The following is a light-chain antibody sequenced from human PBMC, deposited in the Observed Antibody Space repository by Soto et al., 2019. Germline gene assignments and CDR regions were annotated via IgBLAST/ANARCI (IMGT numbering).Light chain of an antibody. CDR2: GAA. Sequence: ETVMPQSPATLSVSPGERATLSCRASQSVTSNLNWYQQKPGQPPRLLIYGAAARVVGIPTRFSGSGSGTEFTLTISSLESEDFAVYYCQQYNNWPPTFGPGTLLYI. CDR1: QSVTSN. CDR3: QQYNNWPPT. J-gene: IGKJ5*01. V-gene: IGKV3-15*01.